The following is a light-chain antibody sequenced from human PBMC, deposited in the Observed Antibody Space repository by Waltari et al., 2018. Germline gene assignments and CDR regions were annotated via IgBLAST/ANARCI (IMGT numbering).Light chain of an antibody. J-gene: IGKJ4*01. CDR1: QSVSSY. Sequence: VILTQSPATLSLSPGERATLSCRASQSVSSYLAWYQQKPGQAPRLLIYGASSRATGIPDRFSGSGSGTEFTLTISSLEPEDFAVYYCQKYSSSPLTFGGGTKVEFK. CDR3: QKYSSSPLT. V-gene: IGKV3-20*01. CDR2: GAS.